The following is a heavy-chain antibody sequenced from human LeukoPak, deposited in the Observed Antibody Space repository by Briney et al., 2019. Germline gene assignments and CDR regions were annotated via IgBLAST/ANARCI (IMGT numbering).Heavy chain of an antibody. CDR3: ARDHDSSGYINYYYYMDV. V-gene: IGHV3-48*01. CDR2: ISSSSSTI. D-gene: IGHD3-22*01. CDR1: GFTFSSYS. Sequence: PGGSLRLSCAASGFTFSSYSMNWVRQAPGKGLEWVSYISSSSSTIYYADSVKGRFTISRDNAKNSLYLQMNSLRAEDTAVYYCARDHDSSGYINYYYYMDVWGKGTTVTVSS. J-gene: IGHJ6*03.